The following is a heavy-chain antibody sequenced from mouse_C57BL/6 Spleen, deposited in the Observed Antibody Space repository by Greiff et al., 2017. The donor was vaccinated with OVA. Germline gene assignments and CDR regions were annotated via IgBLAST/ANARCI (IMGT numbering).Heavy chain of an antibody. D-gene: IGHD2-4*01. J-gene: IGHJ1*03. CDR3: TRNMIYYDYDDWYFDV. Sequence: DVQLVESGEGLVKPGGSLKLSCAASGFTFSSYAMSWVRQTPEKRLEWVAYISSGGDHIYYADTVKGRFTISRDNARNTLYLQMSSLKSEDTAMYYCTRNMIYYDYDDWYFDVWGTGTTVTVSS. CDR1: GFTFSSYA. CDR2: ISSGGDHI. V-gene: IGHV5-9-1*02.